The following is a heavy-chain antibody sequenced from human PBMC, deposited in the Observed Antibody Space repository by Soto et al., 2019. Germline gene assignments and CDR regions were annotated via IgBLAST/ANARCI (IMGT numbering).Heavy chain of an antibody. CDR2: IYWNDDK. D-gene: IGHD6-19*01. V-gene: IGHV2-5*01. Sequence: QITLKESGPTLVKPTQTLTLTCTFSGFSLSTSGVGVGWIRQPPGKALEWLALIYWNDDKRYSPSLKSRLTITKDTSKNQVVLTMTNMDPVDTATYYCAHRFKTPGPFSPYIAVAVHFDYWGQGTLVTVSS. J-gene: IGHJ4*02. CDR3: AHRFKTPGPFSPYIAVAVHFDY. CDR1: GFSLSTSGVG.